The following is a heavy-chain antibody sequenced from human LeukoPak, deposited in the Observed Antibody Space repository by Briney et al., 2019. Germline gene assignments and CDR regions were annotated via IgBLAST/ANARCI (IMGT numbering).Heavy chain of an antibody. Sequence: GGSLRLSCVTSGLTFTNHGFHWLRQAADKGLEWVAFVRNDGFDTYHSNSVKGRFSISRDDSKNTVYLQMNSLRVEDTAVYYCARVYETNGYLYWGQGSLVTVSS. V-gene: IGHV3-30*02. J-gene: IGHJ4*02. CDR2: VRNDGFDT. CDR3: ARVYETNGYLY. CDR1: GLTFTNHG. D-gene: IGHD3-22*01.